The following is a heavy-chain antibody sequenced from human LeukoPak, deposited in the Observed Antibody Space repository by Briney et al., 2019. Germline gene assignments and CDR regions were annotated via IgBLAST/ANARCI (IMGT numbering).Heavy chain of an antibody. V-gene: IGHV3-53*01. CDR1: GFSVSSNY. D-gene: IGHD3-22*01. J-gene: IGHJ3*02. Sequence: GGSLRLSCAASGFSVSSNYMSWVRQAPGKGLEWASVMYSGGSTYYADSVQGRFTISRDSSKNTPYLQMNSLRAEDTAVYYCARKYYYDSSGSDAFDIWGQGTMVTVSS. CDR3: ARKYYYDSSGSDAFDI. CDR2: MYSGGST.